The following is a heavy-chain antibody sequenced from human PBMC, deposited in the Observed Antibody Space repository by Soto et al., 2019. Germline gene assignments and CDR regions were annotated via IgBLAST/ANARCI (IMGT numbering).Heavy chain of an antibody. CDR3: ARGATYYDFWSGYYTSYTYYGMDV. CDR2: IDTAGRT. V-gene: IGHV3-53*01. J-gene: IGHJ6*02. CDR1: VFSVSYNC. D-gene: IGHD3-3*01. Sequence: GGSLRLSCEASVFSVSYNCMTWVRQSPGKGLEWVSVIDTAGRTNYAESVKGRFTISRDNAKNTLHLQMNSLRAEDTAVYYCARGATYYDFWSGYYTSYTYYGMDVWGQGTTVTVSS.